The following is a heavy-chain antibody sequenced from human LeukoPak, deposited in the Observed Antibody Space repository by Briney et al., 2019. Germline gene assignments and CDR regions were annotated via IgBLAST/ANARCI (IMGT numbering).Heavy chain of an antibody. J-gene: IGHJ4*02. D-gene: IGHD5-18*01. V-gene: IGHV1-18*01. CDR3: ARDREYSYGYN. CDR2: ISTYKDNT. CDR1: GYTFTNHG. Sequence: ASVKVSCKASGYTFTNHGITWVRQAPGQGLEWMGWISTYKDNTKYAQKFQGRVTMTTDTSTSTAYMELSSLRSEDTAVYYCARDREYSYGYNWGQGTLVTVSS.